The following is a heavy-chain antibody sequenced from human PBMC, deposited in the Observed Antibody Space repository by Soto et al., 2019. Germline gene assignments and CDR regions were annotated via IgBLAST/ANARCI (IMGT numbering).Heavy chain of an antibody. V-gene: IGHV3-11*01. Sequence: QVQLVESGXXXVKPGGSLRLSCAASGFTFSDYYMTWIRQAPGKGLEWLSYISNSGYTIYYADSVKGRFTISRDDAKNSLYLQMNRLRAEDTAVYYCARAVGATFAWFDPWGQGTLVTVSS. CDR3: ARAVGATFAWFDP. CDR2: ISNSGYTI. J-gene: IGHJ5*02. D-gene: IGHD1-26*01. CDR1: GFTFSDYY.